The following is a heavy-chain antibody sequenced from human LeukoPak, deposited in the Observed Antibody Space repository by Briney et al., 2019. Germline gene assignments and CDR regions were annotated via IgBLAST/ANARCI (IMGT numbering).Heavy chain of an antibody. V-gene: IGHV4-59*01. CDR3: ARGELLDWAYYYMDV. CDR1: GGPISSYY. CDR2: IYYTGST. J-gene: IGHJ6*03. Sequence: PSETLSLTCTVSGGPISSYYWNWIRQPPGKGLEWIGYIYYTGSTKNNPSLKSRVTISVDTSKNQFSLKLSSVTAADTAVYYCARGELLDWAYYYMDVWGKGTTVTVSS. D-gene: IGHD3/OR15-3a*01.